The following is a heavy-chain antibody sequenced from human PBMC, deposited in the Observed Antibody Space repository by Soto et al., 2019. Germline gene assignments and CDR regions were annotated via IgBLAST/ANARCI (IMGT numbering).Heavy chain of an antibody. V-gene: IGHV3-48*02. CDR3: ARDRPVDY. Sequence: RGSLRLSCVGSGFTFSAFSMNWVRQAPGKGLEWISYIYGSSSTMYYADSVKGRFSISRDNAKSSLYLQMSNLTHEDTAVYYCARDRPVDYWGQGT. CDR1: GFTFSAFS. J-gene: IGHJ4*02. CDR2: IYGSSSTM.